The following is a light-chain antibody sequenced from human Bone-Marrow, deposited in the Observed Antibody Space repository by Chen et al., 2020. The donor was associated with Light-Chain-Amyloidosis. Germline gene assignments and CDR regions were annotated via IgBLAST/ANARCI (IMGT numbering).Light chain of an antibody. CDR3: AAWDDSLNAWV. Sequence: QSVLTQPPSASGTPGQRGTISCSGSSSNIGSNTVNWYQQLPGTAPKLLIYTNNQRPSGVPDRFSGSKSGTSASLAISGLQSEDEADYYCAAWDDSLNAWVVGGGTKLTVL. J-gene: IGLJ3*02. CDR1: SSNIGSNT. CDR2: TNN. V-gene: IGLV1-44*01.